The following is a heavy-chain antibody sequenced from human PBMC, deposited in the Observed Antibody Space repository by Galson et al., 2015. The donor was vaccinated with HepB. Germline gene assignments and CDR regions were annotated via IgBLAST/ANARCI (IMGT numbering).Heavy chain of an antibody. D-gene: IGHD6-19*01. CDR2: VYYTGIT. CDR1: GGSMNRYY. Sequence: SETLSLTCSVSGGSMNRYYWSWIRQPSGKGLEWIGYVYYTGITSYSPSLGSRVTISVDTSKNQFFLNLASVTAADTATYYCATTPVYSSGWSGGRFDSWGQGTLVTVSS. CDR3: ATTPVYSSGWSGGRFDS. V-gene: IGHV4-59*01. J-gene: IGHJ4*02.